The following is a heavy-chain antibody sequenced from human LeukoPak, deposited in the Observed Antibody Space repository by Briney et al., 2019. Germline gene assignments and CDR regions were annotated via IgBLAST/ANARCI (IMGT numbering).Heavy chain of an antibody. D-gene: IGHD3-10*01. CDR1: GYIFSNYA. Sequence: ASVKVSCKASGYIFSNYAINWVRQAPGQGLEWMGWINTNTGNPTYAQGFTGRFVFSLDTSVSTSYLQISSLKPDDTAVYYCARAVWFGELPPNWFDPWGQGTLVTVSS. CDR2: INTNTGNP. J-gene: IGHJ5*02. CDR3: ARAVWFGELPPNWFDP. V-gene: IGHV7-4-1*02.